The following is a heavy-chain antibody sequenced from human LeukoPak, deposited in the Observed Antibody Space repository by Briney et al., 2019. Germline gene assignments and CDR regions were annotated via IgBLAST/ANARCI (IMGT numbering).Heavy chain of an antibody. CDR3: AKDRDTTMFNPFDY. J-gene: IGHJ4*02. CDR1: GFTFDDYA. Sequence: GGSLRLSCAASGFTFDDYAMHWVRQAPGKGLERVSGISWNSGSVDYADSVKGRFTISRDNAKNSLYLQMNSLRIEDTALYYCAKDRDTTMFNPFDYWGQGTLVTVSS. CDR2: ISWNSGSV. D-gene: IGHD5-18*01. V-gene: IGHV3-9*01.